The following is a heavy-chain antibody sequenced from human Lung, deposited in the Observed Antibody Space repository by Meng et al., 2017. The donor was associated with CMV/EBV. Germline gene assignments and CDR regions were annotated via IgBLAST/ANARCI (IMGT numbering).Heavy chain of an antibody. CDR2: ISGDGDTT. J-gene: IGHJ6*02. V-gene: IGHV3-21*06. D-gene: IGHD7-27*01. CDR1: GFNFMKFN. Sequence: GGSLRLXCAASGFNFMKFNVNWIRQTPGKGLEWLASISGDGDTTYYADSVRGRFFISRVNSRSSLVLEMNSLRVEDTAVYYCGRVSGLGMSFYYGLDVWGRGTTVTVPS. CDR3: GRVSGLGMSFYYGLDV.